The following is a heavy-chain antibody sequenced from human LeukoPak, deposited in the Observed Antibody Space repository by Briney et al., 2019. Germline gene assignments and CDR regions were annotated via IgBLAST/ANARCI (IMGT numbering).Heavy chain of an antibody. V-gene: IGHV3-23*01. CDR1: GFTFSSYA. D-gene: IGHD3-3*01. CDR2: ISGSGGST. J-gene: IGHJ4*02. CDR3: ARQNDFWSGYYFY. Sequence: EGSLRLSCAASGFTFSSYAMSWVRQAPGKGLEWVSAISGSGGSTYYADSVKGRFTISRDNSKNTLYLQMNSLRAEDTAVYYCARQNDFWSGYYFYWGQGTLVTVSS.